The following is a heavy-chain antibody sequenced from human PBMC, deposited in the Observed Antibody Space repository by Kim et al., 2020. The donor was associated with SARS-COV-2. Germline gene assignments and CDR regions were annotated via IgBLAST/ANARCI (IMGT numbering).Heavy chain of an antibody. Sequence: ASVKVSCKASGYAFITSHIHWVRQVPGKGLEWMGMFTPSGGNTAFAQRFQGRVTMAGDTSTSTAYMELSSLRSEDTAVYYCGRDLHNSWCIDHWGQGTLVTVSS. J-gene: IGHJ4*02. CDR2: FTPSGGNT. CDR1: GYAFITSH. V-gene: IGHV1-46*01. CDR3: GRDLHNSWCIDH. D-gene: IGHD1-1*01.